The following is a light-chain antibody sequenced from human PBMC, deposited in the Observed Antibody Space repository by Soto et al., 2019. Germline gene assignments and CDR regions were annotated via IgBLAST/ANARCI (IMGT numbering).Light chain of an antibody. V-gene: IGLV8-61*01. CDR3: VLYMGSGISV. CDR2: NTN. CDR1: SGSVSTSYY. Sequence: QAVVTQEPSFSVSPVGTVTLTCGLSSGSVSTSYYPSWYQQTPGQAPRTLIYNTNTRSSGVPDRFSGSILGNKAALTITGAQADDESDYFCVLYMGSGISVFGGGTQLTVL. J-gene: IGLJ2*01.